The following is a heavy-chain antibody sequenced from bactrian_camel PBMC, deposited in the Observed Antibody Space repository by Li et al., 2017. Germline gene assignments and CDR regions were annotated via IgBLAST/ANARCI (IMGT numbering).Heavy chain of an antibody. CDR3: VPVVGTWYWDY. CDR2: IYSRGPSA. V-gene: IGHV3S40*01. D-gene: IGHD6*01. J-gene: IGHJ4*01. Sequence: DVQLVESGGGLVQPGGSLRLSCAASGFTFSNHDMSWVRQAPGKGLEGIAMIYSRGPSAFYADSVKGRFTISRDNAKNTVYLRMNSLKTEDTALYYCVPVVGTWYWDYWGQGTQVTVS. CDR1: GFTFSNHD.